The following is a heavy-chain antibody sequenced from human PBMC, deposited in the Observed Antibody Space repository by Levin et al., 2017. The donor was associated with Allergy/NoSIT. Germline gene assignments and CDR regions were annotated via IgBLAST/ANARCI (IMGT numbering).Heavy chain of an antibody. J-gene: IGHJ4*02. Sequence: GESLKISCAASGFTFNNAWMSWVRQAPGKGLEWVGRIKSKTDGGTTDYAAPVKGRFTISRDVSKNTLYLQMNSLKTEDTAVYYCTTRMYYDILTGYRNFDYWGQGTLVTVSS. CDR3: TTRMYYDILTGYRNFDY. V-gene: IGHV3-15*01. CDR1: GFTFNNAW. D-gene: IGHD3-9*01. CDR2: IKSKTDGGTT.